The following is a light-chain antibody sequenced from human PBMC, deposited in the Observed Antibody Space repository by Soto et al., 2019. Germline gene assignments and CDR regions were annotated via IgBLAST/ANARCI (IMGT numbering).Light chain of an antibody. V-gene: IGKV1-5*03. CDR3: QQYNSYPT. CDR2: KAS. CDR1: QSISSW. Sequence: DIQMTQSPSTLSASVGDRVTITCRASQSISSWLAWYQQKPGKAPKLLLYKASSLQSGVPSRFGGSGSGTSFTPTISRLQPDDFVTYSYQQYNSYPTFGQGTKVEIK. J-gene: IGKJ1*01.